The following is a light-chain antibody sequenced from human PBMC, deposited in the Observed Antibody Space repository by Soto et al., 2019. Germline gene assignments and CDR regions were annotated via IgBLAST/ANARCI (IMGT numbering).Light chain of an antibody. CDR3: ASWDDTLSSGV. V-gene: IGLV1-47*01. CDR1: TFNIGTNF. J-gene: IGLJ3*02. Sequence: QSVLTQPPSASGTPGQRVTISCSGSTFNIGTNFVYWYQQFPGTAPKVLIYRNNQRPSGVPDRFSGSKSGTSASLAISGLRSEDEADYYCASWDDTLSSGVFGGGTKLTVL. CDR2: RNN.